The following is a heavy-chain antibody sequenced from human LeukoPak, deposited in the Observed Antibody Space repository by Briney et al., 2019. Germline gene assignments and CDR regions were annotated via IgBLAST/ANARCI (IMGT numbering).Heavy chain of an antibody. CDR2: ISYDGSNK. CDR1: GFTFSSYA. J-gene: IGHJ4*02. Sequence: GGSLRLSCAASGFTFSSYAMHWVRQAPGKGLEWVAVISYDGSNKYYADSVKGRFTISRDNSKNTLYLQMNSLRAEDTAVYYCARESNYCDYWGQGTLVTASS. CDR3: ARESNYCDY. V-gene: IGHV3-30*04.